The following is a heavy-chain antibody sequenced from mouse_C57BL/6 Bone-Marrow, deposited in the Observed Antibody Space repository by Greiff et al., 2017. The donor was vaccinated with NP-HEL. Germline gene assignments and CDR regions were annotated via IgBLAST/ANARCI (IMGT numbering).Heavy chain of an antibody. Sequence: VQLQQSGAELVRPGASVKLSCTASGFNIKDDYMHWVKQRPEQGLEWIGWIDPENGDTEYASKFQGKATITADTSSNTAYLQLSSLTSEDTAVYYCTTDSNSFAYWGQGTLVTVSA. V-gene: IGHV14-4*01. CDR3: TTDSNSFAY. D-gene: IGHD2-5*01. J-gene: IGHJ3*01. CDR1: GFNIKDDY. CDR2: IDPENGDT.